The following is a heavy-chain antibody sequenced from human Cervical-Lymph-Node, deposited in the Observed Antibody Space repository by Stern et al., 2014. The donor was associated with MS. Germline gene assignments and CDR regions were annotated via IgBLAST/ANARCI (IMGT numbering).Heavy chain of an antibody. CDR2: ISYDGSNK. D-gene: IGHD2-15*01. CDR1: GFTFSSYG. Sequence: MQLVESGGGVVQPGRSLRLSCAASGFTFSSYGMHWVRQAPGKGLEWVAVISYDGSNKYYADSVKGRFTISRDNSKNTLYLQMNSLRAEDTAVYYCAKLGYCSGGSCYEDFDYWGQGTLVTVSS. CDR3: AKLGYCSGGSCYEDFDY. J-gene: IGHJ4*02. V-gene: IGHV3-30*18.